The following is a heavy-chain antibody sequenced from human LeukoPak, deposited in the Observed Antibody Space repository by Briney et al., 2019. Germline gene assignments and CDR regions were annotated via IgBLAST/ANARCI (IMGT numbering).Heavy chain of an antibody. Sequence: GGSLTLSCAASGFTFSYHWMTWVRQALGKGLEWVSAISGSGGSTYYADSVKGRFTISRDNSKNTLYLQMNSLRAEDTAVYYCPGLASWNWFNPWGQGTLVTVSS. CDR1: GFTFSYHW. CDR2: ISGSGGST. V-gene: IGHV3-23*01. D-gene: IGHD5-12*01. J-gene: IGHJ5*02. CDR3: PGLASWNWFNP.